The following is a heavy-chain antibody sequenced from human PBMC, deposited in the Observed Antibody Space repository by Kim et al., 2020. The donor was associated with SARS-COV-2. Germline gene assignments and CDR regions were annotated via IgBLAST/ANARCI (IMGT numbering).Heavy chain of an antibody. CDR1: GFTFSSYA. J-gene: IGHJ6*02. D-gene: IGHD6-19*01. Sequence: GGSLRLSCAASGFTFSSYAMSWVRQAPGKGLEWVSAISGSGGSTYYADSVKGRFTISRDNSKNTLYLQMNSVRAEDTAVYYCAKATQWLVGEYYYYGMDLSGRVPTFIVAS. CDR2: ISGSGGST. CDR3: AKATQWLVGEYYYYGMDL. V-gene: IGHV3-23*01.